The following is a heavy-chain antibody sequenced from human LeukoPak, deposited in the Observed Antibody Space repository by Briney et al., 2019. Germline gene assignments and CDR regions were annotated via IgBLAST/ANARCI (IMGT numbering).Heavy chain of an antibody. CDR2: IYYSGST. J-gene: IGHJ4*02. CDR3: ARLAGGGHSGYDWYYFDY. V-gene: IGHV4-39*07. D-gene: IGHD5-12*01. CDR1: GGSISSSSYY. Sequence: SETLSLTCTVSGGSISSSSYYWGWIRQPPGKGLEWIGSIYYSGSTYYNPSLKSRVTISVATSKNQFSLKLSSVTAADTAVYYCARLAGGGHSGYDWYYFDYWGQGTLVTVSS.